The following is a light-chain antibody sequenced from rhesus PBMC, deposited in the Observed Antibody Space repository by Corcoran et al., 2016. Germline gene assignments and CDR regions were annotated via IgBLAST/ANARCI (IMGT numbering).Light chain of an antibody. CDR1: ENVNNH. J-gene: IGKJ1*01. Sequence: DIQMTQSPSSLSASVGDRVTITCRASENVNNHLNWYKQKPWKAPKLLIYPASTFQSGAPSRFRGSGSGTDFTFTSSSLQPEDVATYYCQHGFGTPWTFGQGTKVEIK. V-gene: IGKV1-74*01. CDR2: PAS. CDR3: QHGFGTPWT.